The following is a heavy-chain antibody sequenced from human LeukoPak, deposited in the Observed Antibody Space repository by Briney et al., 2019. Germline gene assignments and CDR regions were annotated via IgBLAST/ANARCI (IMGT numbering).Heavy chain of an antibody. J-gene: IGHJ4*02. V-gene: IGHV4-38-2*01. CDR2: IYHSGST. CDR3: ARSPPQLLWFGELLYPDY. Sequence: SETLSLTCAVSGYSISSGYYWGWIRQPPGKGLEWIGSIYHSGSTYYNPSLKSRVTISVDTSKNQFSLKLSSVTAADTAVYYCARSPPQLLWFGELLYPDYWDQGTLVTVSS. CDR1: GYSISSGYY. D-gene: IGHD3-10*01.